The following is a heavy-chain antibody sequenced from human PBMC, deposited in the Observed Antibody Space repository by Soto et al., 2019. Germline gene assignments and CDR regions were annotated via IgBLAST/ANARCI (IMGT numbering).Heavy chain of an antibody. Sequence: QVQLVESGGGVVQPGRSLRLSCAASGFTFSSYAMHWVRQAPGKGLEWVAVISYDGSNQYNADSVKGRFTISRHNSKHTLYLQITSLRAEDTAVYYCARECGDYPFYSFDYSGQGTLVTVSS. CDR3: ARECGDYPFYSFDY. D-gene: IGHD4-17*01. J-gene: IGHJ4*02. CDR1: GFTFSSYA. V-gene: IGHV3-30-3*01. CDR2: ISYDGSNQ.